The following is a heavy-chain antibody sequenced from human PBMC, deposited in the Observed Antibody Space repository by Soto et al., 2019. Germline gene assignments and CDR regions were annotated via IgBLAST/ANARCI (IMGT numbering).Heavy chain of an antibody. Sequence: ASVKVSCKASGGTFSSYAISWVRQAPGQGLEWMGGIIPTFGTANYAQKFQGRVTITADKSTSTAYMELSSLRSEDTAVYYCARKVVPAANYYYGMDVWGQGTTVTV. D-gene: IGHD2-2*01. CDR2: IIPTFGTA. V-gene: IGHV1-69*06. CDR3: ARKVVPAANYYYGMDV. CDR1: GGTFSSYA. J-gene: IGHJ6*02.